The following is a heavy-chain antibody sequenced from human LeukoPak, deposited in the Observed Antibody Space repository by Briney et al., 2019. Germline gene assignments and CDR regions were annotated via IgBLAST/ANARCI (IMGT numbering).Heavy chain of an antibody. D-gene: IGHD2-2*02. V-gene: IGHV4-39*07. J-gene: IGHJ5*02. CDR1: GGPISSSSYY. Sequence: PSETLSLTCTVSGGPISSSSYYWGWIRQPPGKGLEWIGSIYYSGSTCYNPSLKSRVTISVDTSKNQFSLKLSSVTAADTAVYYCARDEIKYCSSTSCHSNWFDPWGQGTLVTVSS. CDR2: IYYSGST. CDR3: ARDEIKYCSSTSCHSNWFDP.